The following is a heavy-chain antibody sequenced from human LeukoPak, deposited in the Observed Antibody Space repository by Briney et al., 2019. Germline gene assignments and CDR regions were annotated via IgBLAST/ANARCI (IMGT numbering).Heavy chain of an antibody. Sequence: PSETLSLTCTVSGYSISSGYYWGWIRQPPGKGLEWIGSIYHSGSTYYSPSLKSRVTISVDTSKNQFSLKLSSVTAADTAVYYCAVSAAALFDPWGQGTLVTVSS. CDR3: AVSAAALFDP. CDR2: IYHSGST. D-gene: IGHD6-6*01. V-gene: IGHV4-38-2*02. J-gene: IGHJ5*02. CDR1: GYSISSGYY.